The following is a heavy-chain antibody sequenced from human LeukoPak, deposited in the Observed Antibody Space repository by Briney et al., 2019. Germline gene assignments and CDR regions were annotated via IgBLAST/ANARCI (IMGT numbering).Heavy chain of an antibody. D-gene: IGHD3-16*02. CDR1: GFTFSSYS. CDR2: ISSSSSYI. Sequence: GGSLRLSCAASGFTFSSYSMNWVRQAPGKGLEWVSSISSSSSYIYYADSVKGRFTISRDNAKNSLYLQMNSLRAEDTAVYYCARDLYDSVWGTYRPRAFDIWGQGTMVAVSS. J-gene: IGHJ3*02. CDR3: ARDLYDSVWGTYRPRAFDI. V-gene: IGHV3-21*01.